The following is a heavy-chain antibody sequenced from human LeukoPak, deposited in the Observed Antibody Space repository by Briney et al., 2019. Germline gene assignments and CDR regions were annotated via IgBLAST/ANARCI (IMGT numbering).Heavy chain of an antibody. CDR1: GFSLSNARMG. CDR2: IFSSDEK. V-gene: IGHV2-26*01. D-gene: IGHD4-17*01. Sequence: SGPVLVKPTETLTLTCTVSGFSLSNARMGVSWIRQPPGKALEWLAHIFSSDEKSYSTSLKSRLAISKDTSKSQVVLTMTNMDPVDTATYFCARALMTTVTTGGFVPWGQGILVTVSP. CDR3: ARALMTTVTTGGFVP. J-gene: IGHJ5*02.